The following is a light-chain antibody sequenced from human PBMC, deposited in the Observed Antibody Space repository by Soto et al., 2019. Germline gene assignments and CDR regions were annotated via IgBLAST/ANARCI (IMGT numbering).Light chain of an antibody. V-gene: IGKV3-15*01. CDR1: QSVSSN. CDR2: GAS. J-gene: IGKJ1*01. CDR3: QQYNNWPRT. Sequence: EIVITQSQATLSVSPGERATLSCRASQSVSSNLAWYQQKPGQAPRLLIYGASTRATGIPARFSGSGSGTEFTLTISSLQSEDFAVYYCQQYNNWPRTFGQGTKVDI.